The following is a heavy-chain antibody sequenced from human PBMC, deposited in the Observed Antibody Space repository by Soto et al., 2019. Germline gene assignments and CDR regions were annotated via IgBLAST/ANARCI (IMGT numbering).Heavy chain of an antibody. CDR2: INSDGSST. CDR1: GFTFSSYW. J-gene: IGHJ6*02. D-gene: IGHD6-6*01. CDR3: AREGSARRYYYGMDV. V-gene: IGHV3-74*01. Sequence: GGSLRLSCAASGFTFSSYWMHWVRQAPGKGLVWVSRINSDGSSTSYADSVKGRFTISRDNAKNTLYLQMNSLRAEDTAVYYCAREGSARRYYYGMDVWGQGTTVTVSS.